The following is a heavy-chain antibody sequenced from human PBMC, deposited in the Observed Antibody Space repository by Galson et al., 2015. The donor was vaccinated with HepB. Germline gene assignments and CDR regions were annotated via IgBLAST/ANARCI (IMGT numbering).Heavy chain of an antibody. CDR1: GFTFNYA. CDR3: AKDSADFGDHFDY. V-gene: IGHV3-23*01. CDR2: ISARGGGT. D-gene: IGHD4-17*01. Sequence: SLRLSCAASGFTFNYAMNWVRQAPGKGLEWVSAISARGGGTHYADSVRGRFTISRDNSKNTLYLQMNSLRVEDTAVYYCAKDSADFGDHFDYWGQGTLVTVSS. J-gene: IGHJ4*02.